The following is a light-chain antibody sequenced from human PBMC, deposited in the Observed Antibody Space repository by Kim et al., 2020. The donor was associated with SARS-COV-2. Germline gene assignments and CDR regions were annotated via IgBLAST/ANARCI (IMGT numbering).Light chain of an antibody. Sequence: SVSPGERATLSCRVSQSVSSNLAWYQQKPGQAPRLLIYGASTRATGIPARFSGSGSGTEFTLTISSLQSEDFAVYYCQQYNNWPQTFGQGTKLEI. CDR1: QSVSSN. J-gene: IGKJ2*01. CDR3: QQYNNWPQT. CDR2: GAS. V-gene: IGKV3-15*01.